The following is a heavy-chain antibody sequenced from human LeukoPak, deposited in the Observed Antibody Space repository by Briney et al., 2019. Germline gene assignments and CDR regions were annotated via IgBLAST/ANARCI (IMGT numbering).Heavy chain of an antibody. V-gene: IGHV3-11*04. CDR2: ISGSGSTI. J-gene: IGHJ5*02. CDR3: ARARGRVLRYFDWLEKWTLKNWFDP. Sequence: GGSLRLSCAASGFTFSDYYMSWIRQAPGKGLEWISYISGSGSTIYYADSVKGRFTISRDNAKNTLYLQMNSLRAEDTAVYYCARARGRVLRYFDWLEKWTLKNWFDPWGQGTLVTVSS. D-gene: IGHD3-9*01. CDR1: GFTFSDYY.